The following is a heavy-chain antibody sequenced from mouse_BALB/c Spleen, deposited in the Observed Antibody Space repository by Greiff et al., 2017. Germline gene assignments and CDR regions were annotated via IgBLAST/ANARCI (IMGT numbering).Heavy chain of an antibody. CDR3: ARAQLGYAMDY. Sequence: DVMLVESGGGLVKPGGSLKLSCAASGFTFSSYAMSWVRQTPEKRLEWVASISSGGSTYYPDSVKGRFTISRDNARNILYLQMSSLRSEDTAMYYCARAQLGYAMDYWGQGTSVTVSS. V-gene: IGHV5-6-5*01. CDR2: ISSGGST. J-gene: IGHJ4*01. CDR1: GFTFSSYA.